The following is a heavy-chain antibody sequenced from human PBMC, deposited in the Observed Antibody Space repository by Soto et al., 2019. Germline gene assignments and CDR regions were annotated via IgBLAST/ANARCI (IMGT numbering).Heavy chain of an antibody. CDR1: GFTFGNYW. D-gene: IGHD3-10*01. J-gene: IGHJ4*02. CDR3: ARDRGWQTFDY. CDR2: IKVDGSEQ. Sequence: EVQLAESGGGLVQPGGSLRLSCAASGFTFGNYWMPLVRQAPGKELERVANIKVDGSEQYYVDSVKGRFIISRDNAKNSLYLQRNSLRAEDTAVYYCARDRGWQTFDYWGQGTLVTVSS. V-gene: IGHV3-7*03.